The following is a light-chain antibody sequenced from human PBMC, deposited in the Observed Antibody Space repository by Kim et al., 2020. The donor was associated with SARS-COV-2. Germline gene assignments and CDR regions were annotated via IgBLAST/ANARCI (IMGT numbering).Light chain of an antibody. CDR2: AAS. CDR3: QKYNSAGG. V-gene: IGKV1-27*01. CDR1: QGISNY. Sequence: DIPMTQSPSSLSASVGDRVTITCRASQGISNYLAWYQQKPGKVPKLLIYAASTLQSGVPSRFSGSGSGTDFTLTISSLQPEDVATYYCQKYNSAGGFGQGTKVDIK. J-gene: IGKJ1*01.